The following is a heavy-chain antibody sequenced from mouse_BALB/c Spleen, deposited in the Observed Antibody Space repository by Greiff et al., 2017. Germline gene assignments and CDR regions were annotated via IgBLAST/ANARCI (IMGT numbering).Heavy chain of an antibody. D-gene: IGHD2-4*01. Sequence: VHLVESGPELVKPGALVKLSCKASGYTFTSYAINWVKQRPGQGLEWIGWIYPGDGSTKYNEKFKGKATLTADKSSSTAYMQLSSLTSENSAVYFCASSGDYAAWFAYWGQGTLVTVSA. CDR3: ASSGDYAAWFAY. CDR2: IYPGDGST. J-gene: IGHJ3*01. CDR1: GYTFTSYA. V-gene: IGHV1S56*01.